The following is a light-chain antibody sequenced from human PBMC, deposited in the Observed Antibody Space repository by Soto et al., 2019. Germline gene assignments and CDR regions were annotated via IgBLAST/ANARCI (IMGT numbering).Light chain of an antibody. J-gene: IGKJ1*01. CDR3: QQYNNWPRT. V-gene: IGKV3-15*01. Sequence: EIVMTQSPATLSVSPGERATLSCRASHSVSSNLAWYQQKPGQAPRLLIYAASARATGIPARFSGSGSGTEFTLTISSLESEDFAVYSCQQYNNWPRTFGQGNKVEIK. CDR1: HSVSSN. CDR2: AAS.